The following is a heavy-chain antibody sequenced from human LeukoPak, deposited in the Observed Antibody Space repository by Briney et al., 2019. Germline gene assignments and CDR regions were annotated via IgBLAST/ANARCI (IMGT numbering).Heavy chain of an antibody. Sequence: SETLSLTCTVSGGSISSSSYYWGWIRQPPGKGLEWIGSIYYSGSTYYNPSLKSRVTISVDTSKNQFSLKLSSVTAADTAVYYCARWGGYCNGANCHGYWPFDFWGQGTLVTVSS. CDR2: IYYSGST. CDR3: ARWGGYCNGANCHGYWPFDF. V-gene: IGHV4-39*07. D-gene: IGHD2-2*01. J-gene: IGHJ4*02. CDR1: GGSISSSSYY.